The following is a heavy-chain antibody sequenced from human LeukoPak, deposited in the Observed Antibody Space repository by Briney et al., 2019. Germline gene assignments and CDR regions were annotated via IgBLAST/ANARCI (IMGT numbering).Heavy chain of an antibody. CDR2: IRYDGSNK. D-gene: IGHD4-17*01. CDR1: GFTFSSYG. J-gene: IGHJ4*02. CDR3: AKLCDDGDPWRFDY. V-gene: IGHV3-30*02. Sequence: GGSLRLSCAASGFTFSSYGMHWVRQAPGKGLEWVAFIRYDGSNKYYADSVKGRLTISRDNSKNTLYLQMNSLTAEDTAVYYCAKLCDDGDPWRFDYWGQGTLVTVSS.